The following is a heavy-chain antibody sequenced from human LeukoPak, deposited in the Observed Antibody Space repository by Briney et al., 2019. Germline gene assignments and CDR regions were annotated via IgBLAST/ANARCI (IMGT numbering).Heavy chain of an antibody. CDR3: ARDHIEDSSAWYGAFDV. Sequence: ASVKVSCKASGYTFTTYYIHWMRQAPGQGLEWMGIINPSGGSTSYAQKFQGRVTMTRDTSISTAYMELSSLRSDDTAVYYCARDHIEDSSAWYGAFDVWGQGTLVTVSS. D-gene: IGHD6-19*01. CDR1: GYTFTTYY. J-gene: IGHJ3*01. V-gene: IGHV1-46*01. CDR2: INPSGGST.